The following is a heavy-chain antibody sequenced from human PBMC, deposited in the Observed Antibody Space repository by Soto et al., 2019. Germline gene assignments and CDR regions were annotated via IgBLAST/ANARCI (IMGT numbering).Heavy chain of an antibody. V-gene: IGHV4-30-4*01. CDR3: ARVFTYYYDSSGYPYFDY. J-gene: IGHJ4*02. D-gene: IGHD3-22*01. Sequence: SEILSLTCTVSGGSIGSGDDYWSWIRQPPGKGLEWIGYIYYSGSTYYNPSLKSRVTISVDTSKNQFSPKLSSVTAADTAVYYCARVFTYYYDSSGYPYFDYWGQGTLVTVSS. CDR1: GGSIGSGDDY. CDR2: IYYSGST.